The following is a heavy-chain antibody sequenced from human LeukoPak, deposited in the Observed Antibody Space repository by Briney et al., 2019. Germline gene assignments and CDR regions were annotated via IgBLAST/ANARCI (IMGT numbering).Heavy chain of an antibody. CDR1: GGSISSSSYY. CDR2: IYYSGST. J-gene: IGHJ6*03. Sequence: SETLSLTCTVSGGSISSSSYYWGWIRQPPGKGLEWIGSIYYSGSTYYNPSLKSRVTISVDTSKNQFSLKLSSVTAADTAVYYCARLVGTIFGVVTHQYYYYYMDVWGKGTTVTVSS. V-gene: IGHV4-39*01. CDR3: ARLVGTIFGVVTHQYYYYYMDV. D-gene: IGHD3-3*01.